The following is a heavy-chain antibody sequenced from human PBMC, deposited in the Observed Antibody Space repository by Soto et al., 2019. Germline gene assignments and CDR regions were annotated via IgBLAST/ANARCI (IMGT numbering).Heavy chain of an antibody. J-gene: IGHJ4*02. D-gene: IGHD3-9*01. CDR3: ARVTIEEEMAFDY. CDR1: GYIIISSE. CDR2: MNPHTGNT. Sequence: ASVKVSCTNSGYIIISSEISWVRQSPGQGLELMGWMNPHTGNTNYAQKLQGRVTMTTDTSTSTVYMELSSLRSEDTAVYYCARVTIEEEMAFDYWGPGTLVTVSS. V-gene: IGHV1-18*01.